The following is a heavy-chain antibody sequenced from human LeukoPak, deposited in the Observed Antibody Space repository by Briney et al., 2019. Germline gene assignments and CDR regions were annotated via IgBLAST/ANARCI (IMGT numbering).Heavy chain of an antibody. V-gene: IGHV3-30*02. CDR1: GFTFSSYG. J-gene: IGHJ4*02. CDR3: AKGRSSWYQEY. Sequence: GGSLRLSCAASGFTFSSYGMHWVRQSPGKGREWVAFIRYEGSNKYYADSVKGRFTISRDDSKNTLYLQMNSLRIEDTAVYYCAKGRSSWYQEYWGQGTLVTVSS. D-gene: IGHD6-13*01. CDR2: IRYEGSNK.